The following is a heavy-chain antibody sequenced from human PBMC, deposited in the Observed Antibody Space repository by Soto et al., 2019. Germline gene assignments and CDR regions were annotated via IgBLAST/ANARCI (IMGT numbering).Heavy chain of an antibody. CDR2: ISTNGGST. CDR1: GLTFSNYA. Sequence: PGGSLRLSCAASGLTFSNYAMSWVRQAPGKGLEYVSSISTNGGSTDYADSVKGRFTISRDNSKNTVYLQMSSLRVEDTAVYYCVKGEYYYDSSGYYPFDYWGQGTLVTVSS. J-gene: IGHJ4*02. D-gene: IGHD3-22*01. CDR3: VKGEYYYDSSGYYPFDY. V-gene: IGHV3-64D*06.